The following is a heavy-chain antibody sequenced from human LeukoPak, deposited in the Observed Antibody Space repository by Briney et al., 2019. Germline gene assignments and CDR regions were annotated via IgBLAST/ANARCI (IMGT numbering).Heavy chain of an antibody. CDR2: IYHSGST. J-gene: IGHJ5*02. CDR3: ARVLRGRNWFDP. V-gene: IGHV4-38-2*02. CDR1: GYSISSGYY. D-gene: IGHD5-12*01. Sequence: MSSETLSLTCTVSGYSISSGYYWGWIRQPPGKGLEWIGSIYHSGSTYYNPSLKSRVTISVDTSKNQFSLKLSSVTAADTAVYYCARVLRGRNWFDPWGQGTLVTISS.